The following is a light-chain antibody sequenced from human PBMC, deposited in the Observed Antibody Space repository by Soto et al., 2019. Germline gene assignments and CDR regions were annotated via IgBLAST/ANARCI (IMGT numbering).Light chain of an antibody. V-gene: IGKV1-39*01. CDR1: QNINSY. J-gene: IGKJ5*01. CDR2: AAS. Sequence: IRMTQSPSSLSASVGYRVTITFRASQNINSYLNWFQQKPGRAPNILISAASTLQSGVPSRFSGSGSGTDFTLTVSSLQPEDFATYYCQQNFNTPITFGQGTRLEIK. CDR3: QQNFNTPIT.